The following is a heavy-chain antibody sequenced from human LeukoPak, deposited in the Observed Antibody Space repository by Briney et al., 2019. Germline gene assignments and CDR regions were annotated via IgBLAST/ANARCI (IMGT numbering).Heavy chain of an antibody. CDR2: ISGSGGST. J-gene: IGHJ4*02. V-gene: IGHV3-23*01. D-gene: IGHD6-19*01. CDR1: GFTFSSYA. Sequence: GGSLRLTCAASGFTFSSYAMSWVRQAPGKGLEWVSAISGSGGSTYYADSVKGRFTISRDNSKNTLYLQMNSLRAEDTAVYYCAKDHLGVAGTAEIFDYWGQGTLVTVSS. CDR3: AKDHLGVAGTAEIFDY.